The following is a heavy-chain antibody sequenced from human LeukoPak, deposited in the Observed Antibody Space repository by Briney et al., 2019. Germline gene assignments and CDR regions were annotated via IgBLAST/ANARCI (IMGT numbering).Heavy chain of an antibody. D-gene: IGHD5-12*01. CDR3: ARHPTFSGYEYYFDN. J-gene: IGHJ4*02. CDR2: IYHSGST. CDR1: GASISSSDYY. V-gene: IGHV4-39*01. Sequence: SETLSLTCTVSGASISSSDYYWGWIRQPPGKGLEWIGSIYHSGSTYYNPSLKSRVTISVDTSKNQFSLKVSSVTVADTDVYYCARHPTFSGYEYYFDNWGQGTLVTVSS.